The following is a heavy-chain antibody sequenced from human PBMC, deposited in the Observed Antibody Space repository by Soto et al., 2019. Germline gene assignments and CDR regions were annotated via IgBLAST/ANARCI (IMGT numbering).Heavy chain of an antibody. D-gene: IGHD2-15*01. Sequence: SETLSLTCTVSGGSISSSSYYWGWIRQPPGKGLEWIGSIYYSGSTYYNPSLKSRVTISVDTSKNQFSLKLSSVTAADTAVYYCARHGRGGYCSGGSCYNWFDPWGQGTLVTVSS. CDR1: GGSISSSSYY. CDR2: IYYSGST. CDR3: ARHGRGGYCSGGSCYNWFDP. V-gene: IGHV4-39*01. J-gene: IGHJ5*02.